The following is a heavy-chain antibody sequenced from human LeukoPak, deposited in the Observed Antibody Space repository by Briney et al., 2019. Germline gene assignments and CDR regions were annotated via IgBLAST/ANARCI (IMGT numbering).Heavy chain of an antibody. CDR1: GGSISSNGYY. J-gene: IGHJ4*02. V-gene: IGHV4-39*07. CDR2: IYYSGGT. Sequence: SETLSLTCTVSGGSISSNGYYWAWFRQPPGKGLEWIGSIYYSGGTYYNPSLKSRVTISIDTSKNQFSLKLRSVTAADTAVYYCARERGILTGYSIDYWGQGTLVTVSS. D-gene: IGHD3-9*01. CDR3: ARERGILTGYSIDY.